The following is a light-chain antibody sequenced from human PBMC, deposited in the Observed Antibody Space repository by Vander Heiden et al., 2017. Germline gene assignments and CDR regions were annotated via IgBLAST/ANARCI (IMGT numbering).Light chain of an antibody. CDR3: QQRRSWPLT. Sequence: EIVFTHSPGTLSLSPGERATLSCRASQSVSSSLVWYQQKPGQAPRLLIYDASNRATGIPAKFSGSGSGTDFTLTISSLEPEDFAVYYCQQRRSWPLTFGGGTKVDIK. CDR2: DAS. CDR1: QSVSSS. V-gene: IGKV3-11*01. J-gene: IGKJ4*01.